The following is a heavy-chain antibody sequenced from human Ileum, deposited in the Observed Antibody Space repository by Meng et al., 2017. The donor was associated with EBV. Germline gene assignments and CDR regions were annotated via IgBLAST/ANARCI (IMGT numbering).Heavy chain of an antibody. CDR1: GGSISTGNYY. CDR2: IYYRGNT. V-gene: IGHV4-39*07. Sequence: QLQLQGSGPGLVKPSEXLSLTCPVSGGSISTGNYYWGWIRQSPGKGLECIGTIYYRGNTFYNPSLKSRLTISIDTSKNEFSLTLRSVTAADTAVYYCASAYDYGDYEAFAYWGLGSLVTVSS. D-gene: IGHD4-17*01. CDR3: ASAYDYGDYEAFAY. J-gene: IGHJ4*02.